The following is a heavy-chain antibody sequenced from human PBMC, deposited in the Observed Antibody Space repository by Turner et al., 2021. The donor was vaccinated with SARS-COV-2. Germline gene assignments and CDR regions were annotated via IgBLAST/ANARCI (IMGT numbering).Heavy chain of an antibody. CDR2: IYYSGST. CDR3: AIAPNYYYGMDV. J-gene: IGHJ6*02. Sequence: QLQLQESGPGLVKPSETLSLTCTVSGGSISSSSYYWGWIRQPPGKGLEWIGSIYYSGSTNYKPSLKSRVTISVDTSKNQFYVKLSSVTAEDTAVYYCAIAPNYYYGMDVWGQGTTVTVSS. V-gene: IGHV4-39*01. CDR1: GGSISSSSYY.